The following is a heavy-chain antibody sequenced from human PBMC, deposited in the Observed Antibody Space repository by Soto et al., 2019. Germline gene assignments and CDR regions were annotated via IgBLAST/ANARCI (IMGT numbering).Heavy chain of an antibody. CDR1: GYTFTSYG. CDR2: ISAYNGNT. Sequence: ASVKVSCKASGYTFTSYGISWVRQAPGQGLEWMGWISAYNGNTNYAQKLQGRITMTTDTSTSTAYMELRSLRSDDTAVHYCARLRSAHYYYGMDVWGQGTTVTVSS. V-gene: IGHV1-18*01. J-gene: IGHJ6*02. D-gene: IGHD5-12*01. CDR3: ARLRSAHYYYGMDV.